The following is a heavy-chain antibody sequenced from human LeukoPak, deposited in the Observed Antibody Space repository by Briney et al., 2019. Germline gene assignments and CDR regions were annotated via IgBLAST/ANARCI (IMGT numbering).Heavy chain of an antibody. J-gene: IGHJ6*03. CDR1: GFTFSSYA. V-gene: IGHV3-30-3*01. CDR2: ISYDGSNK. Sequence: GGSLRLSCAASGFTFSSYAMHWVRQAPGKGLEWVAVISYDGSNKYYADSVKGRFTISRDNSKNTLYLQMNSLRAEDTAVYYCAKDYRFIMDVWGKGTTVTVSS. CDR3: AKDYRFIMDV. D-gene: IGHD4-11*01.